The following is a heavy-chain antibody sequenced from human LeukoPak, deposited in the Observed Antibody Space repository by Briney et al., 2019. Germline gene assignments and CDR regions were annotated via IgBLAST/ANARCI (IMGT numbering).Heavy chain of an antibody. CDR1: GFTFDDYA. D-gene: IGHD4-17*01. J-gene: IGHJ4*02. Sequence: GRSLRLSCAASGFTFDDYAMHWVRQAPGKGLVWVSRIKSDGSSTSYAGFVKGRFTISRDNAKNTLYLQMDSLRGEDTAVYYCAGDSDYGGYSRFDYWGQGTLVTVSS. CDR2: IKSDGSST. CDR3: AGDSDYGGYSRFDY. V-gene: IGHV3-74*01.